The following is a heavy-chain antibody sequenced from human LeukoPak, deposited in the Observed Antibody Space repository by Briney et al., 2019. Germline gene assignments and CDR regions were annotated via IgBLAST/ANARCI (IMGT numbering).Heavy chain of an antibody. V-gene: IGHV1-69*08. CDR2: IIPLLGTT. Sequence: SVKVSCKASGGTVSDYSISWVRQAPRQGLEWMGRIIPLLGTTHCAQNFQGRFTMTADKSTTSVYMELSSLRSEDTAVYYCVRSGYVYDWSAPGGGGTLVTVSS. D-gene: IGHD5-12*01. CDR3: VRSGYVYDWSAP. J-gene: IGHJ5*02. CDR1: GGTVSDYS.